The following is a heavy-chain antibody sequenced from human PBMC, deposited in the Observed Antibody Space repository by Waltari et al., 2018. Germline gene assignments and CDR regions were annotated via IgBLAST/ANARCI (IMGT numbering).Heavy chain of an antibody. V-gene: IGHV4-39*07. J-gene: IGHJ6*02. D-gene: IGHD2-2*01. Sequence: QLQLQESGPGLVKPSETLSLTCTVSGGSISSSSYYWGWIRQPPGKGLEWIGSIYYSGSTYYHPSLKSRVTISVDTSKNQFSRKLSSVTAADTAVYYCARENTISRGMDVWGQGTTVTVSS. CDR1: GGSISSSSYY. CDR2: IYYSGST. CDR3: ARENTISRGMDV.